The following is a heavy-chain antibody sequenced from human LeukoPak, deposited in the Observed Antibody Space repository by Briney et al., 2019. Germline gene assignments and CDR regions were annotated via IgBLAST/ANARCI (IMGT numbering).Heavy chain of an antibody. CDR1: GGSISSSTYY. V-gene: IGHV4-39*07. J-gene: IGHJ4*02. Sequence: SETLSLTCTVSGGSISSSTYYWGWIRQPPGKGLEWIGSIYYSGSTYYNSSLKSRVTISVDTSKNHFSLRLTSVTAADTAVYYCARIPTRITMIRGVFDYWGQGTLVTVSS. CDR3: ARIPTRITMIRGVFDY. CDR2: IYYSGST. D-gene: IGHD3-10*01.